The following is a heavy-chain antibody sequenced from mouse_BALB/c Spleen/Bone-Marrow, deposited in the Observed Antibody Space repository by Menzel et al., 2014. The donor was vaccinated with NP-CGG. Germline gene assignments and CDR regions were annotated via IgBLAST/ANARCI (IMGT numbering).Heavy chain of an antibody. CDR2: IGPANGNT. Sequence: EVQLQQSGAVLVKPGPSVKLSCTVFGFNFKDTNMHWGNQRLDQGLEWLGRIGPANGNTKYNPKFQGKATITSDTSSNTAYLQLSSLTSGDTAVYYCARWEYYAMDYWGQGTSVTVSS. D-gene: IGHD4-1*01. CDR3: ARWEYYAMDY. CDR1: GFNFKDTN. V-gene: IGHV14-3*02. J-gene: IGHJ4*01.